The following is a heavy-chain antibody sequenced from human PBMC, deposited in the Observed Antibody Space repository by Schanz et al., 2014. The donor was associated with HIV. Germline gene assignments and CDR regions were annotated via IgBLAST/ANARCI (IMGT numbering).Heavy chain of an antibody. Sequence: QVQLQESGPGLVKPSQTLSLTCTVSGGSISSGGYYWSWIRQHPGKGLEWIGYIYHTGGASYPPSLKSRVTMSVAKSKNQFSRKLPSVTAADTAVYYCARGPSGGLTPSRGMDVWGQGTTVTVSS. D-gene: IGHD1-26*01. V-gene: IGHV4-31*03. CDR3: ARGPSGGLTPSRGMDV. CDR2: IYHTGGA. CDR1: GGSISSGGYY. J-gene: IGHJ6*02.